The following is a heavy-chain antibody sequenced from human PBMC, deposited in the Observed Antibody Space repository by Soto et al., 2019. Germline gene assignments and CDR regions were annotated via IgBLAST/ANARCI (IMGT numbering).Heavy chain of an antibody. V-gene: IGHV1-8*01. CDR1: GYTFTSYD. D-gene: IGHD1-26*01. CDR3: AREISGSYRFDY. J-gene: IGHJ4*02. CDR2: MNPNSGNT. Sequence: ASVKVSCKASGYTFTSYDINWVRQATGQGLEWMGWMNPNSGNTGYAQKFQGRVTITRNTSISTAYMELSSLRSEDTAVYYCAREISGSYRFDYWGQGTLVTVSS.